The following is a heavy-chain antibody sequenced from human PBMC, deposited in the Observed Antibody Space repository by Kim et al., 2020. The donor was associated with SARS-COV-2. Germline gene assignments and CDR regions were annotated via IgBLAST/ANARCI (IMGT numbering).Heavy chain of an antibody. CDR2: ISSSSSYT. J-gene: IGHJ5*02. Sequence: GGSLRLSCAASGFTFSDYYMSWIRQAPGKGLEWVSYISSSSSYTNYADSVKGRFTISRDNAKNSLYLQMNSLRAEDTAVYYCARALPGNMYYGSGSSLIWFDPWGQGTLVTVSS. V-gene: IGHV3-11*05. CDR3: ARALPGNMYYGSGSSLIWFDP. D-gene: IGHD3-10*01. CDR1: GFTFSDYY.